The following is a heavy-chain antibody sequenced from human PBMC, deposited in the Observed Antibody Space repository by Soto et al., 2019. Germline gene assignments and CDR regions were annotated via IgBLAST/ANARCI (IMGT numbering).Heavy chain of an antibody. V-gene: IGHV3-30*18. CDR3: AKETSGYSCSWSYYYGMDV. CDR2: ISYDGSNE. D-gene: IGHD6-13*01. J-gene: IGHJ6*02. Sequence: QVQLVESGGGVVQPGRSLRLSCAASGFTFSHYGMQWVRQAPGKGLEWVAVISYDGSNEYYADSVKGRFTISRDNSKXXLXXQMNSLRAEDTAVYYCAKETSGYSCSWSYYYGMDVWGQGTTVTVSS. CDR1: GFTFSHYG.